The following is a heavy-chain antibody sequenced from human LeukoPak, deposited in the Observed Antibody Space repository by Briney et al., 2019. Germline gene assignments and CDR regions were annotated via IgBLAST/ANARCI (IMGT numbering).Heavy chain of an antibody. CDR3: AIADSGYSSGQFGS. CDR1: GFNFSSYW. J-gene: IGHJ4*02. D-gene: IGHD6-19*01. V-gene: IGHV3-74*01. CDR2: IKSDGSST. Sequence: GGSLRLSCAASGFNFSSYWMHWVRQVPGKGLVWVSRIKSDGSSTSYADSVKGRFTISRDNAKNTLYLQMNSLRVEDTALYYCAIADSGYSSGQFGSWGQGTLVTVSS.